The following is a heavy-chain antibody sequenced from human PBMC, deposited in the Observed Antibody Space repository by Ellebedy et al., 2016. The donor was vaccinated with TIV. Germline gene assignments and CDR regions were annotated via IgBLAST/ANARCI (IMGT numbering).Heavy chain of an antibody. CDR1: GGSFSGYY. V-gene: IGHV4-34*01. CDR3: ARGCGAAAYRGNWFDP. J-gene: IGHJ5*02. D-gene: IGHD6-13*01. CDR2: INHSGST. Sequence: SETLSLTCAVYGGSFSGYYWSWIRQPPGKGLEWIGEINHSGSTNYNPSLKSRVTISVDTSKNQFSLKLSSVTAADTAVYYCARGCGAAAYRGNWFDPWGQGTLVTVSS.